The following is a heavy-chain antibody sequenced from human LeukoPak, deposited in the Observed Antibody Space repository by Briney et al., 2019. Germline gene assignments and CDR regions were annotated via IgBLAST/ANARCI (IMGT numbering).Heavy chain of an antibody. Sequence: GGSLRLSCAASGFTFSDYYMSWIRQAPGKGLEWVSYISSSGNTIYYADPVKGRFTISRDNAKNSLYLQMNSLRAEDTALYYCARAHYSGSFGYWGQGTLVTVSS. CDR1: GFTFSDYY. J-gene: IGHJ4*02. CDR2: ISSSGNTI. D-gene: IGHD1-26*01. CDR3: ARAHYSGSFGY. V-gene: IGHV3-11*01.